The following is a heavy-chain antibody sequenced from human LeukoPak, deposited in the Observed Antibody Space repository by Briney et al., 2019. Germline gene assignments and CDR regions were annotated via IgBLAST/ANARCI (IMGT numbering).Heavy chain of an antibody. J-gene: IGHJ5*02. CDR2: ISSSSSYI. CDR3: ARGLGRNNWFDP. Sequence: GGSLGLSCAASGFTFSSYSMNWVRPAPGKGLEWVSSISSSSSYIYYADSVKGRFTISRDNAKNSLYLQMNSLRAEDTAVYYCARGLGRNNWFDPWGQGTLVTVSS. D-gene: IGHD3-9*01. CDR1: GFTFSSYS. V-gene: IGHV3-21*01.